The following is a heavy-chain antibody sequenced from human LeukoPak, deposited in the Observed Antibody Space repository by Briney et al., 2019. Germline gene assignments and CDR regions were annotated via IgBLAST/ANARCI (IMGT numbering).Heavy chain of an antibody. D-gene: IGHD3-22*01. CDR2: INHSGST. J-gene: IGHJ4*02. Sequence: SETLSLTCAVYGGSFSGYYWSWIRQPPGKGLEWIGEINHSGSTNYNPSLKSRVTISVDTSKNQFSLKLSSVTAADTAVYYCASSDYYDSSGYSYWGQGTLVTVSS. V-gene: IGHV4-34*01. CDR3: ASSDYYDSSGYSY. CDR1: GGSFSGYY.